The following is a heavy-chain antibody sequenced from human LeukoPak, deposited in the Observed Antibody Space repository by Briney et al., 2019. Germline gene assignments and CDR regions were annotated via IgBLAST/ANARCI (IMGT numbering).Heavy chain of an antibody. J-gene: IGHJ4*02. CDR1: VDSISSYY. CDR2: MSYSGTT. D-gene: IGHD6-19*01. Sequence: SETLSLTCTVSVDSISSYYWSWFRQSPGMGLQWIGYMSYSGTTNYNPSLKSRVTISVDTSEISLRLSSVTAADTAVYYCARGSGSFDYWGQGTLVTVSS. CDR3: ARGSGSFDY. V-gene: IGHV4-59*08.